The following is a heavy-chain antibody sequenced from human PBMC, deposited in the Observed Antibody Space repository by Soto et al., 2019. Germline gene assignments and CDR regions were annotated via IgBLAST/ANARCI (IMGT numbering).Heavy chain of an antibody. CDR1: GFTFTSSA. CDR3: AADLGQWLVRPYYYYYYGMDV. Sequence: QMQLVQSGPEVKKPGTSVKVSCKACGFTFTSSAVQWVRQARGQRLEWIGWIVVGSGNTNYAQKFQERVTITRDMSTSTAYMELSSLRSEDTAVYYCAADLGQWLVRPYYYYYYGMDVWGQGTTVTVSS. CDR2: IVVGSGNT. J-gene: IGHJ6*02. D-gene: IGHD6-19*01. V-gene: IGHV1-58*01.